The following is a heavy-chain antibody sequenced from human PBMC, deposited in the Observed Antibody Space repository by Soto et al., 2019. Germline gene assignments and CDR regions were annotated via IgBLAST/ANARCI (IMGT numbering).Heavy chain of an antibody. CDR1: GGTFSSHA. J-gene: IGHJ6*02. CDR2: IIPIFGTA. Sequence: SVKVSCKASGGTFSSHAISCVRQAPGQGLEWMGGIIPIFGTANYAQKFQGRVTITADESTSTAYMELSSLRSEDTAVYYCARVVGYYGDYPHRDYYGMEVWGQGTTVTVSS. D-gene: IGHD4-17*01. V-gene: IGHV1-69*13. CDR3: ARVVGYYGDYPHRDYYGMEV.